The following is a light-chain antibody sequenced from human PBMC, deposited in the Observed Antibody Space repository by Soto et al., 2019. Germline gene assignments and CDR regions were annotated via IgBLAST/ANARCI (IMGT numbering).Light chain of an antibody. CDR1: QSISSW. Sequence: DIQMTQSPSTLSASVGDRVTITCRASQSISSWLAWYQQKPGKAPNLLIYKASSLESGVPSRFSGSGSGTEFTLTISSLQTDDSVTYYCQHYNSHPLTFGGGTKVEIK. V-gene: IGKV1-5*03. J-gene: IGKJ4*01. CDR3: QHYNSHPLT. CDR2: KAS.